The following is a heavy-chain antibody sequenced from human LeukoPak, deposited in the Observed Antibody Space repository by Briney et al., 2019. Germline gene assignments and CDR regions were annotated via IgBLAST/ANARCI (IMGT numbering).Heavy chain of an antibody. CDR2: IRYDGSNK. CDR1: GFTFSSYG. V-gene: IGHV3-30*02. D-gene: IGHD5-18*01. Sequence: GGSLRLSCAASGFTFSSYGMHWVRQAPGKGLEWVAFIRYDGSNKYYADSVKGRFTISRDNSKNTLYLQMNSLRAEDTAVYYCAKKFPAMASFDYWGQGTLVTVSS. J-gene: IGHJ4*02. CDR3: AKKFPAMASFDY.